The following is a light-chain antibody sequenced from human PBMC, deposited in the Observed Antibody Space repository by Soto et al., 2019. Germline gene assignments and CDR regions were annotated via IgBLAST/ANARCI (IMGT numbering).Light chain of an antibody. CDR3: ETWDSNTHTV. V-gene: IGLV4-60*02. CDR1: SGHTSYI. Sequence: QSVLTQSSSASASLGSSVKLTCTLSSGHTSYIIGWHQQQPGKAPRYLMKLEGSGSYNKGSGVPDRFSGSSSGADRYLTISNLQFEDEADYYCETWDSNTHTVFGGGTKLTVL. J-gene: IGLJ3*02. CDR2: LEGSGSY.